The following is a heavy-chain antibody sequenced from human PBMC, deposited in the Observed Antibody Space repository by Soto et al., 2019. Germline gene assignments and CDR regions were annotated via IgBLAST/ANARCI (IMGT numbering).Heavy chain of an antibody. CDR1: GYTFTGDH. CDR3: ARGEVHSSGWNFDY. CDR2: INPNSGGV. V-gene: IGHV1-46*03. J-gene: IGHJ4*02. Sequence: QVQLVQSGPEVKKPGASVKVSCKACGYTFTGDHMHWVRQAPGQGLEWMGRINPNSGGVNYAQKFQGRVTMTRDTSASVAYMELGSLRSDDTAVYYCARGEVHSSGWNFDYWGQGTLVIVSS. D-gene: IGHD6-19*01.